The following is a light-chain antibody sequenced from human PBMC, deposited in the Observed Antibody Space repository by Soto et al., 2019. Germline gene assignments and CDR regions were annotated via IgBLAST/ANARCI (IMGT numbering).Light chain of an antibody. CDR2: DND. J-gene: IGLJ3*02. Sequence: QSVLTQPPSVSAAPGQMVTISCSGSSSNIGNNFVSWYQQLPGTAPKLLIYDNDKRPSGIPDRFSGSRYGTSATLGITGLQAGDEADYYCGTWDSSLSSWVFGGGTKLTVL. V-gene: IGLV1-51*01. CDR3: GTWDSSLSSWV. CDR1: SSNIGNNF.